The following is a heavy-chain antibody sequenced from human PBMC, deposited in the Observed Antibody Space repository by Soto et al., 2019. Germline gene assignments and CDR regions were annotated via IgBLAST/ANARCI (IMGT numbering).Heavy chain of an antibody. J-gene: IGHJ5*02. CDR2: IYYSGST. D-gene: IGHD6-6*01. CDR1: GGSISSSSYY. Sequence: QLQLQESGPGLVKPSETLSLTCTVSGGSISSSSYYWGWIRQPPGQGLEWIGSIYYSGSTYYNPSLTSRSTLSVDTYKNQLSLKLSSVTAADTAVYSCARARYSSSSQAFDTWGQGTLVTVSS. V-gene: IGHV4-39*01. CDR3: ARARYSSSSQAFDT.